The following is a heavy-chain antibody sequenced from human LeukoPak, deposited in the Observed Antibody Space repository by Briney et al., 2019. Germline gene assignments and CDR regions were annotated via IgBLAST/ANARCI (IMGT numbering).Heavy chain of an antibody. CDR1: XFTFSSYA. CDR2: ISSSGSST. Sequence: LXXXASXFTFSSYAMHWVRQAPGKGLEXVSXISSSGSSTYYASSVKGRFTISRDNSKNTLHLQMGSLRAEDMAVYYCARTYGSGSYKIRYGMDVWGQGTTVTVSS. V-gene: IGHV3-64*01. CDR3: ARTYGSGSYKIRYGMDV. D-gene: IGHD3-10*01. J-gene: IGHJ6*02.